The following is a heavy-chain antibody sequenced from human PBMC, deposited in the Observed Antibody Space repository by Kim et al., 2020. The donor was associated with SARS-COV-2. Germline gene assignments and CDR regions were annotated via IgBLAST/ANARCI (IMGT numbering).Heavy chain of an antibody. CDR2: IRSNTHGGTA. CDR1: GFTFGDYG. CDR3: TREMRVPPRSTPTRAYDL. J-gene: IGHJ2*01. D-gene: IGHD2-21*01. V-gene: IGHV3-49*03. Sequence: GGSLRLSCTGSGFTFGDYGMSWFRQAPGKGLEWVGFIRSNTHGGTADYAASVKGRFTISRDDSKVIAYLQMNRLKSEDTAMYYCTREMRVPPRSTPTRAYDLWGRGTLVTVSS.